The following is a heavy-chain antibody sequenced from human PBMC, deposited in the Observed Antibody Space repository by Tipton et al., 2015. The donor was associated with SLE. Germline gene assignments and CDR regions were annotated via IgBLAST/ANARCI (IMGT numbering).Heavy chain of an antibody. D-gene: IGHD5-24*01. J-gene: IGHJ5*02. CDR2: MNHRGSN. V-gene: IGHV4-34*01. Sequence: TLSLTCAVYGGSFSAYYWSWIRQPPGKGLEGMGEMNHRGSNNYNPPLKSRVTISVDTSKNQFSLKLSSVTAADTAVYYCARGDGYNRRWFDPWGQGTLVTVSS. CDR1: GGSFSAYY. CDR3: ARGDGYNRRWFDP.